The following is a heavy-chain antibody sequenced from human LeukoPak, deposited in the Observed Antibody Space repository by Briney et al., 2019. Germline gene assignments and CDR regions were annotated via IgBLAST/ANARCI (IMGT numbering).Heavy chain of an antibody. D-gene: IGHD1-26*01. V-gene: IGHV4-39*01. CDR3: AKSGGYGLINY. Sequence: SETLSLTSAVSGASVSGSNYYWGWIRHPPGKGLEWIGNIYSSGSTYYNASLQSRVTISIDTSKNQFSLRLNSVTAEDTAMYYCAKSGGYGLINYWGQGTRVTVSS. CDR2: IYSSGST. J-gene: IGHJ4*02. CDR1: GASVSGSNYY.